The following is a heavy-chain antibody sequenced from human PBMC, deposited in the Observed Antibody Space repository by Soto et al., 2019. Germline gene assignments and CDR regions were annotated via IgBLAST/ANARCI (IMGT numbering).Heavy chain of an antibody. Sequence: QVQLVQSGAEVKKPGSSVKVSCKVSGGPFSDYAVSWVRQAPGQGLEWLGGIIPMFGTANYAQKFQGRVTITAGESTTTAYMELSSLRSEDTAFYYFARDLDYYGSGNYYNRIDYWGQGTLVTVSS. CDR2: IIPMFGTA. J-gene: IGHJ4*02. CDR1: GGPFSDYA. D-gene: IGHD3-10*01. V-gene: IGHV1-69*01. CDR3: ARDLDYYGSGNYYNRIDY.